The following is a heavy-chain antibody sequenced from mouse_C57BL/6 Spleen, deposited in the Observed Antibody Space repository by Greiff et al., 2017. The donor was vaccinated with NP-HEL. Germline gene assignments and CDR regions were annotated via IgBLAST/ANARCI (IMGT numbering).Heavy chain of an antibody. Sequence: QVQLQQPGAELVKPGASVKLSCKASGYTFTSYWMQWVKQRPGQGLEWIGEIDPSDSYTNYNQKFKGKATLTVDTSSSTAYMQLSSLTSEDSAVYYCARPGYYGNSFAYWGQGTLVTVSA. CDR1: GYTFTSYW. J-gene: IGHJ3*01. CDR3: ARPGYYGNSFAY. V-gene: IGHV1-50*01. CDR2: IDPSDSYT. D-gene: IGHD2-1*01.